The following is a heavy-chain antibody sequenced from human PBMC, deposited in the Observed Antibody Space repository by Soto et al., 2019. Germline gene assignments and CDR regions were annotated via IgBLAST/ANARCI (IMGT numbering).Heavy chain of an antibody. CDR1: GGTFSSYA. CDR3: ARDERYCTSGVCPYALDV. D-gene: IGHD2-8*01. V-gene: IGHV1-69*01. Sequence: QVQLVQSGAEVKKPGSSVKVSCKASGGTFSSYAISWVRQAPGQGLEWMGVLIPTFGSPNYAQRFQGRVTITADEHTTTAFMELSSLRSEDTAVYYCARDERYCTSGVCPYALDVWGQGTTITVSS. CDR2: LIPTFGSP. J-gene: IGHJ6*02.